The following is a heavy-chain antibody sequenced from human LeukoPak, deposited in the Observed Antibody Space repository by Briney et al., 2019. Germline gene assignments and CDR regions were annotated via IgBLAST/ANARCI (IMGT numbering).Heavy chain of an antibody. CDR2: VDPEDGET. J-gene: IGHJ6*03. CDR1: GCTFSDYY. Sequence: GATVKISCKASGCTFSDYYMHWVQQAPGKGLEWMGRVDPEDGETLYAEKFQGRVTITADTSTDTAYIELSSLRSEDTAVYYCASPNDFWSGYHYYYMDVWGKGTTVTVSS. D-gene: IGHD3-3*01. V-gene: IGHV1-69-2*01. CDR3: ASPNDFWSGYHYYYMDV.